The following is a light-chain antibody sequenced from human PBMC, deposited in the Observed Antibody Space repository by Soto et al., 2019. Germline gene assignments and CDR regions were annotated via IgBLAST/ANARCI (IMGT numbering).Light chain of an antibody. CDR2: ANT. CDR1: TSNIGAGYD. J-gene: IGLJ2*01. V-gene: IGLV1-40*01. Sequence: QSVLTQPPSVSGAPGQRVTISCSGTTSNIGAGYDVHWYQLLPETAPKLLIYANTDRPSGVPDRFSGSKSGTSASLAITGLQAEDEADYYCQSYDSGLSGSIFGGGTKLTVL. CDR3: QSYDSGLSGSI.